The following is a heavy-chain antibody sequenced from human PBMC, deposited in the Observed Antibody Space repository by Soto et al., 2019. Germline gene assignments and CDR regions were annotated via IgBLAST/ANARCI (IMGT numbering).Heavy chain of an antibody. J-gene: IGHJ5*02. CDR2: ISDDGSSK. CDR3: TRADLTVTLSVFDP. Sequence: QVQLVESGGGVVQPGRSLRLPCAASGFIFSSYAMHWVRQAPGKGLEWVALISDDGSSKYYADSVKGRFTISRDNSKNTLYLQMNSLSAEDTAVYYCTRADLTVTLSVFDPWGQGTLVTVSS. V-gene: IGHV3-30*04. D-gene: IGHD4-17*01. CDR1: GFIFSSYA.